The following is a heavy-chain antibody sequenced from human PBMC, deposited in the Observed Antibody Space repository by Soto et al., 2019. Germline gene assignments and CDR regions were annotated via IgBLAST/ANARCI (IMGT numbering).Heavy chain of an antibody. CDR3: ASWHEREHAYDV. D-gene: IGHD1-1*01. J-gene: IGHJ3*01. CDR2: LYDVDGS. Sequence: DVQLVESGGGLIQPGESLRLSCAAFGLTVSGKKYVAWVRQAPGKGLEWVSALYDVDGSFYADSVKGRFTTSSDSSKTTVYLQMKGLRPDDPAVYYCASWHEREHAYDVWGQGKTVNVSS. CDR1: GLTVSGKKY. V-gene: IGHV3-53*01.